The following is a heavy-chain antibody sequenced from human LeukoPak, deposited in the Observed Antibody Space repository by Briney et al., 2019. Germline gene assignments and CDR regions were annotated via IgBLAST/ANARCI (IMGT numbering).Heavy chain of an antibody. V-gene: IGHV3-7*01. CDR3: TRSRRDGNDY. CDR1: GFTFSSSW. Sequence: GGSLRLSCAASGFTFSSSWMSWVRQAPGKGLEWVANINEDGSAKYYVDSVKGRFTISRDNAKRSLNLQVNSLRAEDTAVYYCTRSRRDGNDYWGQGTLVTVSS. CDR2: INEDGSAK. J-gene: IGHJ4*02. D-gene: IGHD5-24*01.